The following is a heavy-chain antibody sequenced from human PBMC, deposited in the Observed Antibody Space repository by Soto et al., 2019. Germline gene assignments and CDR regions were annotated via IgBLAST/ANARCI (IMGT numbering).Heavy chain of an antibody. Sequence: QVELVQSGAEVKKPGSSVKVSCQASEDTFRNYAISWVRQAPGQGLEWMGGIIPIFGTANYAQKFQGRVTITADKSANTVYLELRSLVSEDTAVYYCGGTKYDSSAYYYWYLGLWGRGTLVTVSS. CDR2: IIPIFGTA. CDR3: GGTKYDSSAYYYWYLGL. CDR1: EDTFRNYA. V-gene: IGHV1-69*06. J-gene: IGHJ2*01. D-gene: IGHD3-22*01.